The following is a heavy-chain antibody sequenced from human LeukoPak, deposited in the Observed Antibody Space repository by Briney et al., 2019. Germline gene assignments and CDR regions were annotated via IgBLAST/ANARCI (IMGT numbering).Heavy chain of an antibody. CDR3: ARDLPTVTTLLPSLSYFDY. V-gene: IGHV3-20*04. Sequence: GGSLRLSCAASGFTFDDYGMTWVRQVPGKGLEWVSGINWNGGSTGYADSVKGRFTISRDNAKNSLYLQMNSLRAEDTALYYCARDLPTVTTLLPSLSYFDYWGQGTLVTVSS. D-gene: IGHD4-17*01. J-gene: IGHJ4*02. CDR2: INWNGGST. CDR1: GFTFDDYG.